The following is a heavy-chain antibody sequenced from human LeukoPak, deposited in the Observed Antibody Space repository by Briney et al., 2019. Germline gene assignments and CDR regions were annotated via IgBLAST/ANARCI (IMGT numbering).Heavy chain of an antibody. Sequence: GGSLRLSCAASGFTFDKAWMTWVRQAPGKGLEWVGRIKSKIHGGTTDYAAPVKGRFTISRDDSTNTLYLQMNSLRAEDTAVYYCAKTAGIAAAADFDYWGQGTLVTVSS. CDR2: IKSKIHGGTT. J-gene: IGHJ4*02. CDR1: GFTFDKAW. D-gene: IGHD6-13*01. CDR3: AKTAGIAAAADFDY. V-gene: IGHV3-15*01.